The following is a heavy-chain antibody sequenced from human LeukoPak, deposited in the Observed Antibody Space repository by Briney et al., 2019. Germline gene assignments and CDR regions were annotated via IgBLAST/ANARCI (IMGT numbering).Heavy chain of an antibody. V-gene: IGHV3-66*03. Sequence: GGSLRLSCAASGFTVSSNYMTWVRQAPGKGLEWVSVIHKSAITYYADTVKGRFTISRDNSKYTLYLQMNSLRAEDTALYYCAKEIWPTVTIPGRTYFDYWGQGALVTVSS. D-gene: IGHD4-17*01. CDR1: GFTVSSNY. CDR2: IHKSAIT. CDR3: AKEIWPTVTIPGRTYFDY. J-gene: IGHJ4*02.